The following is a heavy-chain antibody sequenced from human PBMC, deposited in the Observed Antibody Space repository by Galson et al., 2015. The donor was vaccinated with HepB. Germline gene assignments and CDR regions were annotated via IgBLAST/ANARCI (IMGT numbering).Heavy chain of an antibody. J-gene: IGHJ4*02. CDR3: ARAPSGWFFFDY. Sequence: SLRLSCAASGFTVSSNYMSWVRQAPGKGLEWVSVIYSGGSTYYADSVKGRFTISRDNSKNTLYLQMNSLRAEDTAVYYCARAPSGWFFFDYWGQGTLVTVSS. CDR1: GFTVSSNY. CDR2: IYSGGST. D-gene: IGHD6-19*01. V-gene: IGHV3-53*01.